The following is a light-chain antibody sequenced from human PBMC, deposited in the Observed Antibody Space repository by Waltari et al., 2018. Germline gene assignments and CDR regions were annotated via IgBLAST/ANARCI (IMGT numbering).Light chain of an antibody. CDR1: SNDVGSSNF. J-gene: IGLJ2*01. CDR2: DVT. Sequence: QSALNQPAPVSGSPGQSITISCPGTSNDVGSSNFFSWYQQHPGRAPQLMIYDVTERPSGISYRFSGSKSANTASLTISGLLPEDEAIYYCSSFTDTHTLLFGGGTTVTVL. CDR3: SSFTDTHTLL. V-gene: IGLV2-14*03.